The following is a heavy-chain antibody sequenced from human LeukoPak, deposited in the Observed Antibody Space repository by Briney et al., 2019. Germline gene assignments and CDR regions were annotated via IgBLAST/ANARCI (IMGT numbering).Heavy chain of an antibody. J-gene: IGHJ4*02. V-gene: IGHV3-15*07. CDR3: TTRSPAGYCSDGACYSSAGY. CDR2: IKSKVDGGTP. CDR1: GFSFSDAW. D-gene: IGHD2-15*01. Sequence: PGGPLRLSCAASGFSFSDAWMNWVRQAPGKGLEWVGHIKSKVDGGTPDYVAPVKGRFTISRDDSRNTLYLQMSSLNTEDTAVYYCTTRSPAGYCSDGACYSSAGYWGQGTLVTVSS.